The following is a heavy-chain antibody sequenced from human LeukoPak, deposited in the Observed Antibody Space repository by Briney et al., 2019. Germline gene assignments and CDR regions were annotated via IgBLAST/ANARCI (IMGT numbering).Heavy chain of an antibody. V-gene: IGHV3-23*01. J-gene: IGHJ4*02. CDR1: GFTFSSYT. Sequence: GGSLRLSCAASGFTFSSYTMSWVRQAPGKGLEWVSAISGSGGSTYYADSVKGRFTISRDNSKNTLYLQMNSPRAEDTAVYYCAKDPGYCSSTSCYPPDYYFDYWGQGTLVTVSS. CDR2: ISGSGGST. D-gene: IGHD2-2*01. CDR3: AKDPGYCSSTSCYPPDYYFDY.